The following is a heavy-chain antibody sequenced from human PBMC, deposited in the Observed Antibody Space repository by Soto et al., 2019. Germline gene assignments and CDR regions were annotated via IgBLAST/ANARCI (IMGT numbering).Heavy chain of an antibody. D-gene: IGHD2-2*01. CDR3: ARVVPRNYYYYYGMDV. J-gene: IGHJ6*02. Sequence: PGESLKISCKGSGYSFTSYWIGWVRQMPGKGLEWMGIIYPGDSDTRYSPSFQGQVTISADKSISTAYLQWSSLKASDTAMYYCARVVPRNYYYYYGMDVWGQGTTVTVSS. CDR2: IYPGDSDT. CDR1: GYSFTSYW. V-gene: IGHV5-51*01.